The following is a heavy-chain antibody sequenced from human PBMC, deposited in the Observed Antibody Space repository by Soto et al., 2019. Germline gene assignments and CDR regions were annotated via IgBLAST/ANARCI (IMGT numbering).Heavy chain of an antibody. CDR3: ARQNSSSWYLSAYYYYYYGMDV. Sequence: ASVKVSCKASGYTFTSYGISWVRQAPGQGLEWMGWISAYKGNTNYAQKLQGRVTMTTDTSTSTAYMELRSLRSDDTAVYYCARQNSSSWYLSAYYYYYYGMDVWGQGTTVTVSS. CDR1: GYTFTSYG. CDR2: ISAYKGNT. V-gene: IGHV1-18*01. J-gene: IGHJ6*02. D-gene: IGHD6-13*01.